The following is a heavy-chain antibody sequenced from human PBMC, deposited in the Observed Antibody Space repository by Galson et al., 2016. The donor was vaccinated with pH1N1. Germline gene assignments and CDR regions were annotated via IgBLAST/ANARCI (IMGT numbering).Heavy chain of an antibody. Sequence: TLSLPCIVSGDSMSSGSYYWSWIRQPAGKGLEWIGRINTSGMTKYNPSLRSRVSISVDTSKNQFSLNLNTVTAADTGICYCARDIDVVATTWFDPWGQGALVTVSS. CDR1: GDSMSSGSYY. D-gene: IGHD2-21*01. CDR2: INTSGMT. CDR3: ARDIDVVATTWFDP. J-gene: IGHJ5*02. V-gene: IGHV4-61*02.